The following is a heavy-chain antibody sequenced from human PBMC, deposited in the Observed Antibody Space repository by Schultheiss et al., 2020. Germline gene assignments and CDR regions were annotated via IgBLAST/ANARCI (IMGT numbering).Heavy chain of an antibody. D-gene: IGHD4-17*01. Sequence: LRLSCTVSGGSISSYYWSWIRQHPGKGLEWIGYIYYSGSTYYNPSLKSRVTISVDTSKNQFSLKLSSVTAADTAVYYCARESYGDYETRIEYWGQGTLVTVSS. J-gene: IGHJ4*02. V-gene: IGHV4-31*03. CDR2: IYYSGST. CDR3: ARESYGDYETRIEY. CDR1: GGSISSYY.